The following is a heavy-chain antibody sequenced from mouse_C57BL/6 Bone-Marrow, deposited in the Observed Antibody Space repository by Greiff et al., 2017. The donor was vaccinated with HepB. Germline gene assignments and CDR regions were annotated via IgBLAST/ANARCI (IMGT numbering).Heavy chain of an antibody. CDR2: INYDGSST. V-gene: IGHV5-16*01. CDR1: GFTFSDYY. J-gene: IGHJ1*03. D-gene: IGHD1-1*01. Sequence: EVHLVESEGGLVQPGSSMKLSCTASGFTFSDYYMAWVRQVPEKGLEWVANINYDGSSTYYLDSLKSRFIISRDNAKNILYLQMSSLKSEDTATYYCARDYFVYYYGSSHWYFDVWGTGTTVTVSS. CDR3: ARDYFVYYYGSSHWYFDV.